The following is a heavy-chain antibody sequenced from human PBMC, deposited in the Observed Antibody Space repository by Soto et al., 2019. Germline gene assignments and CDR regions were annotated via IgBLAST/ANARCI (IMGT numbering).Heavy chain of an antibody. Sequence: ASVKVSCKASGYTFTSYDINWVRQATGQGLEWVGWMNPNSGNTGYAQKFQGRVTMTRNTSISTAYMELSSLRSEDTAVYYCARVGLRFLEWLPATDYYGMDVWGQGTTVTVSS. J-gene: IGHJ6*02. D-gene: IGHD3-3*01. V-gene: IGHV1-8*01. CDR1: GYTFTSYD. CDR3: ARVGLRFLEWLPATDYYGMDV. CDR2: MNPNSGNT.